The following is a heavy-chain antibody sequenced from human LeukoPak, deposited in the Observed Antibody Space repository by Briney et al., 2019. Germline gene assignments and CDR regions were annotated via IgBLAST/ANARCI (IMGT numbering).Heavy chain of an antibody. Sequence: GGSLRLSCAASRFTFSSHWMSWVRQAPGKGLEWVANIKQDGSEKYYVDSVKGRFTISRDNAKNSLHLQMNSLRAEDTAVYYCARGSYGMDVWGQGTTVTVSS. CDR2: IKQDGSEK. V-gene: IGHV3-7*03. J-gene: IGHJ6*02. CDR1: RFTFSSHW. CDR3: ARGSYGMDV.